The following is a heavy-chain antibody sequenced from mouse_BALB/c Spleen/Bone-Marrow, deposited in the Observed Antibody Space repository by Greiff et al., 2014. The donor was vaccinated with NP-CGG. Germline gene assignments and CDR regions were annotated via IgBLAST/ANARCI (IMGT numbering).Heavy chain of an antibody. D-gene: IGHD4-1*01. CDR3: ARSPNRDPYYAMDY. V-gene: IGHV1-77*01. CDR1: GYTFTDYI. Sequence: VQLQQSGPELVKPGASVKMSCKASGYTFTDYIINWVKQRPGQGLEWIGEIYPGSGSIYYNEKFKGKATLTADKSSNTAYMQSSSLTSEDSAVYFCARSPNRDPYYAMDYWGQGTSVTVSS. CDR2: IYPGSGSI. J-gene: IGHJ4*01.